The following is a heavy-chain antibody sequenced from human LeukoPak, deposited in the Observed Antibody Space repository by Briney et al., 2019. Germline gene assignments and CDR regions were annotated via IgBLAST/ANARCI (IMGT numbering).Heavy chain of an antibody. D-gene: IGHD3-22*01. CDR1: GFTFSSYA. CDR2: ISYDGSNK. CDR3: ARSRRIFNSGYYSVGY. Sequence: GGSLRLSCAASGFTFSSYAMHWVRQAPGKGLEWVAVISYDGSNKYYADSVKGRFTISRDNSKNTLYLQMNSLRAEDTAVYYCARSRRIFNSGYYSVGYWGQGTLVTVSS. J-gene: IGHJ4*02. V-gene: IGHV3-30-3*01.